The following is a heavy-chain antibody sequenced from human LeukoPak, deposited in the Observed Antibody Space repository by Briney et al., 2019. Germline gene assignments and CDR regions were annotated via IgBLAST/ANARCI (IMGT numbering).Heavy chain of an antibody. Sequence: GSLRLSCAASGFAFSSYDMHRVRQATGKGLEWVSAIGTAGDTYYPGSVKGRFTISRENAKNSLYLQMNSLRAGDTAVYYCARARSYDYYDSSGYAFDIWGQGTMVTVSS. CDR3: ARARSYDYYDSSGYAFDI. D-gene: IGHD3-22*01. V-gene: IGHV3-13*01. CDR2: IGTAGDT. J-gene: IGHJ3*02. CDR1: GFAFSSYD.